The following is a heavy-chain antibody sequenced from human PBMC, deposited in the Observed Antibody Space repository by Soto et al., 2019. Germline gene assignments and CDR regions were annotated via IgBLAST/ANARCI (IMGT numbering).Heavy chain of an antibody. CDR1: GFTVSSNY. Sequence: EVQLVESGGGLVQPGGSLRLSCAASGFTVSSNYMSWVRQAPGKGLEWVSVIYSGGSTYYADSVKGRFTISRHNSKNTLYLQMNSRRAEDTAVYYCARGGGYCTNGVCPPYFDYWGQGTLVTVSS. D-gene: IGHD2-8*01. CDR2: IYSGGST. V-gene: IGHV3-53*04. J-gene: IGHJ4*02. CDR3: ARGGGYCTNGVCPPYFDY.